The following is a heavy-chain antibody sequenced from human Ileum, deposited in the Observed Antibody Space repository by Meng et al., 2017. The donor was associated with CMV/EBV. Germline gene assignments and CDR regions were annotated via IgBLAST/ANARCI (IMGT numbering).Heavy chain of an antibody. J-gene: IGHJ5*02. V-gene: IGHV4-59*01. CDR3: ARRMTGFYHYFDP. Sequence: QGRVRVSCPGLVMPSATLSPTCTVSGCSITNSYWTWIRQPPGQRLELIGYIYSSGSTYYNPSLKSRVTVSLDTSKNQFSLRLTSVTAADTAIYYCARRMTGFYHYFDPWGQGTLVTVSS. D-gene: IGHD2/OR15-2a*01. CDR1: GCSITNSY. CDR2: IYSSGST.